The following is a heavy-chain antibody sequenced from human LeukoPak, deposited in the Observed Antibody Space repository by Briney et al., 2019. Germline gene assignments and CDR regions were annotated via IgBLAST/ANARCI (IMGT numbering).Heavy chain of an antibody. J-gene: IGHJ3*02. Sequence: SETLSLTCTVSGGSISSNYWSWIRQPPGKGLEWIGYIYYSGSTNYNASLKSRVTISVDTSKNQLSLKLSSVTAADTAVYYCARGAYCGDDCYSSDFAIWGQGTMVTVSS. D-gene: IGHD2-21*02. V-gene: IGHV4-59*08. CDR1: GGSISSNY. CDR2: IYYSGST. CDR3: ARGAYCGDDCYSSDFAI.